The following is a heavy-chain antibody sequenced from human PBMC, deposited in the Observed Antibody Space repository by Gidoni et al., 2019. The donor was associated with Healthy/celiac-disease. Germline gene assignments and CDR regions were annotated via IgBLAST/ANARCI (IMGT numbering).Heavy chain of an antibody. J-gene: IGHJ6*02. D-gene: IGHD3-9*01. CDR2: IRSKAYGGTT. CDR3: TSLRYLPGGMDV. CDR1: GFTFGDYA. Sequence: EVQLVASGGGLVQPGRSLRLSCTASGFTFGDYAMSWGRQAPGKGLEWVGFIRSKAYGGTTEYAASVKGRFTISRDDSKSIAYLQMNSLKTEDTAVYYCTSLRYLPGGMDVWGQGTTVTVSS. V-gene: IGHV3-49*04.